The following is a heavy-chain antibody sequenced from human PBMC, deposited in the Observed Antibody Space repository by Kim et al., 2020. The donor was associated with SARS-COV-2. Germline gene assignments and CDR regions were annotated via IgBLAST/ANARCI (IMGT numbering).Heavy chain of an antibody. CDR3: ARHSTSGWFDY. Sequence: TYYNPSLKSRVTISVDTSKNQFALKLSSVTAADTAVYYCARHSTSGWFDYWGQGTLVTVSS. CDR2: T. J-gene: IGHJ5*01. V-gene: IGHV4-39*01. D-gene: IGHD6-19*01.